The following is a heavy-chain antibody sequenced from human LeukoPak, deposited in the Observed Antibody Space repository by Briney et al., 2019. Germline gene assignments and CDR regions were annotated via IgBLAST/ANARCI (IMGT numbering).Heavy chain of an antibody. D-gene: IGHD3/OR15-3a*01. CDR3: ARDLDWGAFDA. V-gene: IGHV3-23*01. Sequence: QPGGTLRLSCAASGFTFSSHGINWVRQAPGKGLEWVSGISPSGDTSYYADSVKGRFTISRDNSKNTMSLQMNSLRAEDTALYYCARDLDWGAFDAWGQGTLVTVSS. J-gene: IGHJ5*02. CDR2: ISPSGDTS. CDR1: GFTFSSHG.